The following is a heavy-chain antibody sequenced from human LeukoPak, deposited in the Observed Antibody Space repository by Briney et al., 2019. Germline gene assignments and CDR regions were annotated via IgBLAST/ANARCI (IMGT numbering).Heavy chain of an antibody. Sequence: PSETLSLTCAVDGGSFSGYYWSWIRQPPGKGLEWIGEINHSGSTNYNPSFKSRVTISVDTSKNQFSLKLSSVTAADTAVYYCARMVLGSGYPFDIWGQGTMVTVSS. CDR2: INHSGST. V-gene: IGHV4-34*01. CDR1: GGSFSGYY. CDR3: ARMVLGSGYPFDI. J-gene: IGHJ3*02. D-gene: IGHD3-22*01.